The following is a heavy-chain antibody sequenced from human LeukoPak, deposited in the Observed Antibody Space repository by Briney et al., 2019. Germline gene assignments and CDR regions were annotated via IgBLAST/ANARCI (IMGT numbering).Heavy chain of an antibody. CDR1: GGSFSGYY. Sequence: SETLSLTCAVYGGSFSGYYWSWIRQPPGKGLEWIGEINHSGSTNYNPSLKSRVTISVDTSKNQFSLKLSSVTAADTAVYYCARGPRGYSYGFSYYYYYGMGVWGQGTTVTVSS. CDR2: INHSGST. CDR3: ARGPRGYSYGFSYYYYYGMGV. V-gene: IGHV4-34*01. J-gene: IGHJ6*02. D-gene: IGHD5-18*01.